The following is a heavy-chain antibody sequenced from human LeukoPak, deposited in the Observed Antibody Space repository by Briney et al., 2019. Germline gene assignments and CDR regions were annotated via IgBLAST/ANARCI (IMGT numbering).Heavy chain of an antibody. D-gene: IGHD3-10*01. CDR2: IFHSGST. V-gene: IGHV4-38-2*01. CDR1: SYSISSGHY. Sequence: SETLSLTCAVSSYSISSGHYWGWIRQPPGKGLEWIGSIFHSGSTYYNPSLKSRVNMSVDTSKNQISLKLSSVTAADTAVYYCARASGSYGSGSYYYYGMDVWGKGTTVTVSS. CDR3: ARASGSYGSGSYYYYGMDV. J-gene: IGHJ6*04.